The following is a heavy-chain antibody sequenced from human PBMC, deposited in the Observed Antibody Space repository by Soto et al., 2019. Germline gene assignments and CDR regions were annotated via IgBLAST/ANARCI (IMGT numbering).Heavy chain of an antibody. D-gene: IGHD6-6*01. CDR1: GGTFSSYT. J-gene: IGHJ3*02. Sequence: QVQLVQSGAEVKKPGSSVKVSCKASGGTFSSYTISWVRQAPGQGREWMGRIIPILGIANYAQKFQGRVTITADKSTRTAYMELSSRRSEDTAVYYCARDEQLASHAFVIWGQGTMVTVSS. V-gene: IGHV1-69*08. CDR3: ARDEQLASHAFVI. CDR2: IIPILGIA.